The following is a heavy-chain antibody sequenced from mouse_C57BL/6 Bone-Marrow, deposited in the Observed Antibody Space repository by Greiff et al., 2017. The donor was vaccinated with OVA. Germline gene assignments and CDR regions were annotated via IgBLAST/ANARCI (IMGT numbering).Heavy chain of an antibody. D-gene: IGHD1-1*02. CDR1: GFSLTSYG. V-gene: IGHV2-5*01. CDR3: AKKGSGGCAY. CDR2: IWSGGST. J-gene: IGHJ3*01. Sequence: QVQLKESGPGLVQPSQSLSITCTASGFSLTSYGVHWVRQSPGKGLEWLGVIWSGGSTDYNEAFMSRLSITKDNSKSQVFFKMNSLQADDTAIYYCAKKGSGGCAYCDQGTLVTVSA.